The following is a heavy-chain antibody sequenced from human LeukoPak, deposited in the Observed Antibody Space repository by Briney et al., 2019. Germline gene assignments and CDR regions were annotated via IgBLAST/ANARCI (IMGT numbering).Heavy chain of an antibody. CDR3: ARDDYVWGSYRQYYFDY. D-gene: IGHD3-16*02. Sequence: PSETLSLTCTVSGGSISSGSYYWSWIRQPAGKGLEWIGRIYTSGSANYNPSLKSRVTISVDTSKNQFSLKLSSVTAADTAVYYCARDDYVWGSYRQYYFDYWGQGTLVTVSS. CDR1: GGSISSGSYY. J-gene: IGHJ4*02. V-gene: IGHV4-61*02. CDR2: IYTSGSA.